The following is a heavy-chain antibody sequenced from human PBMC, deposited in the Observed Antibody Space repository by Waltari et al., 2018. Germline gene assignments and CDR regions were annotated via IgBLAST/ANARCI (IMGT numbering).Heavy chain of an antibody. D-gene: IGHD6-19*01. CDR1: GGSISSYF. CDR2: IHHSGNT. Sequence: QVQLQESGPGLARPSETLSLTCSVSGGSISSYFWNWIRQSPGKGLEWIGYIHHSGNTKCNPSLKSRVTMSVDTSKSQFSLRLTSVTAADTAVYYCARWDSRGRYYGDWGQGTPV. CDR3: ARWDSRGRYYGD. J-gene: IGHJ4*02. V-gene: IGHV4-59*08.